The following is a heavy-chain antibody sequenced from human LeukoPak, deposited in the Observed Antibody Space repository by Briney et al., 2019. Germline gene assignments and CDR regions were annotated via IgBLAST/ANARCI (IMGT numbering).Heavy chain of an antibody. V-gene: IGHV4-34*01. CDR1: GGSFSGYY. J-gene: IGHJ1*01. D-gene: IGHD2-15*01. CDR3: ARGRRALGYCSGGSCYRQYFQH. CDR2: INHSGST. Sequence: PSETLSLTCAVYGGSFSGYYWSWIRQPPGKGLEWIGEINHSGSTNYNPSLKSRVTISVDTSKNQFSLKLSSVTAADTAVYYGARGRRALGYCSGGSCYRQYFQHWGQGTLVTVSS.